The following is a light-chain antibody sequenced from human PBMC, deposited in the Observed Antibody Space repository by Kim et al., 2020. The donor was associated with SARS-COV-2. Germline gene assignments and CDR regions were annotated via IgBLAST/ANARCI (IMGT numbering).Light chain of an antibody. CDR2: DAS. V-gene: IGKV1-13*02. Sequence: LAASVGYRVTITCRASQGFGSALAWYQQKPGKAPKLLIYDASSLESGVPSRFSGSGSGTDFTLTISSLQPEDFATYYCQQFNSYPVFGQGTKLEI. J-gene: IGKJ2*01. CDR3: QQFNSYPV. CDR1: QGFGSA.